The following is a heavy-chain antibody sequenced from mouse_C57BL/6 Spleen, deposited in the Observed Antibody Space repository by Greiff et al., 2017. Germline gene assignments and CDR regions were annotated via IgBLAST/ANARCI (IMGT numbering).Heavy chain of an antibody. CDR3: ARHGSSWYFGV. CDR2: IYPGDGDT. Sequence: FQLQQSGAELVQPGASVKISCKASGYAFSGYWMNWVKQRPGQGLEWIGQIYPGDGDTNYNGKFKGKATLTADTSSSTAYMQLSSLTSEDSAVCFCARHGSSWYFGVWGTGTTGPVSS. CDR1: GYAFSGYW. J-gene: IGHJ1*03. D-gene: IGHD1-1*01. V-gene: IGHV1-80*01.